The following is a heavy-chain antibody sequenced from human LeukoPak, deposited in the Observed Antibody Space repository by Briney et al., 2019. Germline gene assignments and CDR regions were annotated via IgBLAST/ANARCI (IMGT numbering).Heavy chain of an antibody. Sequence: GESLKISCAASGFTFSSYAMHWVRQAPGKGLEWVAVISYDGSNKYYADSVKGRFTISRDNSKNTLYLQMNSLRAEDTAVYYCAELGITMIGGVWGKGTTVTISS. J-gene: IGHJ6*04. CDR1: GFTFSSYA. CDR2: ISYDGSNK. CDR3: AELGITMIGGV. V-gene: IGHV3-30*04. D-gene: IGHD3-10*02.